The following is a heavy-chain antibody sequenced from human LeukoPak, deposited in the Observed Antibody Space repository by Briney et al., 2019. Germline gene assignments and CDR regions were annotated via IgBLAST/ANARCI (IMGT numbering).Heavy chain of an antibody. CDR3: ARLMKAMANDAFDI. CDR2: NNPRDSDT. CDR1: GYSFTNYW. V-gene: IGHV5-51*01. J-gene: IGHJ3*02. Sequence: GESLKISCKGSGYSFTNYWIGWVRQMPGKGLEWMCINNPRDSDTRYSPSFQGQVTISADKSISTAYLQWSSLKASDTAMYYCARLMKAMANDAFDIWGQGTMVTVSS. D-gene: IGHD5-18*01.